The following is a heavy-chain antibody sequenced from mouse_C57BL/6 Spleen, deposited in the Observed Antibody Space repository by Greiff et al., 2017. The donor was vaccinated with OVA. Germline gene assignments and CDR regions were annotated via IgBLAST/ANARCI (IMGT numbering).Heavy chain of an antibody. D-gene: IGHD2-5*01. V-gene: IGHV10-1*01. Sequence: EVQLVESGGGLVQPKGSLKLSCAASGFSFTTYAMNWVRQAPGKGLEWVARIRSKSNNYATYYADSVKDRFTISRDDSESMLYLQMNNLKTEDTAMYYCVRQHSNSFDYWGQGTTLTVSS. CDR1: GFSFTTYA. CDR3: VRQHSNSFDY. J-gene: IGHJ2*01. CDR2: IRSKSNNYAT.